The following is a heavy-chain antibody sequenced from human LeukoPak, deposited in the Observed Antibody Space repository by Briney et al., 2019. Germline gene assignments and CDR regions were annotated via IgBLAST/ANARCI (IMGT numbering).Heavy chain of an antibody. CDR2: MSPNSGNT. J-gene: IGHJ6*03. Sequence: ASVKLSCTASGYTFTSFDIFWVRQATGQGLEWMGWMSPNSGNTGSAQKFQGRVTFTRDTSISTSFVELSSLRSEDTAIYYCARGRPDTSVPRTYYMDVWGKGTTVTVSS. D-gene: IGHD5-18*01. CDR1: GYTFTSFD. CDR3: ARGRPDTSVPRTYYMDV. V-gene: IGHV1-8*01.